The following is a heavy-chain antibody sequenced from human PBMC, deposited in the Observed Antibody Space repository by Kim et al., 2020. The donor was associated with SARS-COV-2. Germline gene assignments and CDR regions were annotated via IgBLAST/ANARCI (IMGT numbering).Heavy chain of an antibody. CDR2: ISYDGSNK. V-gene: IGHV3-30*18. CDR3: AKDLWAWELPTALTGY. CDR1: GFTFSSYG. J-gene: IGHJ4*02. D-gene: IGHD1-26*01. Sequence: GGSLRLSCAASGFTFSSYGMHWVRQAPGKGLEWVAVISYDGSNKYYADSVKGRFTISRDNSKNTLYLQMNSLRAEDTAVYYCAKDLWAWELPTALTGYWGQGTLVTVSS.